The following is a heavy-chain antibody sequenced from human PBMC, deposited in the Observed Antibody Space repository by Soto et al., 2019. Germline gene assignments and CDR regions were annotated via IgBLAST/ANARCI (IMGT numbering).Heavy chain of an antibody. CDR3: ARAVGAKHDSFDV. Sequence: SETLSLTCTVSGGSISSYYWSWVRQPPGRGLEWIGCIYYSGSSNYNPSLKSRLTMSVDTSKNQFSLKLSSVTAADTAVYYCARAVGAKHDSFDVWAQGTMVTVSS. CDR2: IYYSGSS. CDR1: GGSISSYY. V-gene: IGHV4-59*01. J-gene: IGHJ3*01. D-gene: IGHD1-26*01.